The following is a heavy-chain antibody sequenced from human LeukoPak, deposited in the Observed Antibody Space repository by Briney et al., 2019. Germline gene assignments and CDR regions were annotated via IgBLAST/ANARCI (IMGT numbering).Heavy chain of an antibody. CDR1: GFTFSSYA. CDR2: ISGSGGST. Sequence: GGSLRLSCAASGFTFSSYAMSWVRQAPGKGLEWVSAISGSGGSTYYADSVKGRSTISRDNSKNTLYLQMNSLRAEDTAVYYCAKDSLMGVMIYAFDIWGQGTMVTVSS. CDR3: AKDSLMGVMIYAFDI. V-gene: IGHV3-23*01. D-gene: IGHD2-21*01. J-gene: IGHJ3*02.